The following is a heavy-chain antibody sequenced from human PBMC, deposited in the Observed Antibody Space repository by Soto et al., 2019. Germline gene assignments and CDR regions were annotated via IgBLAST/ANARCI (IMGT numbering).Heavy chain of an antibody. Sequence: QVQLQESGPGLVKPSQTLSLTCTVSGASINSGGYYWSWIRQLPGKGLEWIGYIYFSGSTYYNPSLKSRVTISVDTSKNQFSLKLSSVTAADTAVYYCARGENYYGMDVWGQGTTVTVSS. CDR3: ARGENYYGMDV. D-gene: IGHD1-26*01. CDR2: IYFSGST. J-gene: IGHJ6*02. CDR1: GASINSGGYY. V-gene: IGHV4-31*03.